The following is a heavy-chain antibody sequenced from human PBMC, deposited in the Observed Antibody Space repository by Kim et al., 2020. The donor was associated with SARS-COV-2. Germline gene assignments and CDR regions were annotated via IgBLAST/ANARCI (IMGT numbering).Heavy chain of an antibody. V-gene: IGHV4-34*01. J-gene: IGHJ4*02. D-gene: IGHD4-17*01. CDR3: ARVPTYGDFNLDY. Sequence: FHPSLNSRVTSSLDTSERQISLKLSSVTAADTAVYYCARVPTYGDFNLDYWGQGTLVTVSS.